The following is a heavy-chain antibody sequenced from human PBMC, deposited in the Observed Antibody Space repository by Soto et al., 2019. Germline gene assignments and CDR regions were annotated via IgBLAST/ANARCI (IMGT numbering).Heavy chain of an antibody. CDR1: GFTFSNAW. Sequence: PGGSLRLSCAASGFTFSNAWMNWVRQAPGKGLEWVGRIKSKTDGETTDYVAPVEGRFTISRDDSKNTLYLQMNSLKTEDTAVYYCARDWRGDYYFDYWGQGTLVTVSS. D-gene: IGHD3-3*01. CDR3: ARDWRGDYYFDY. J-gene: IGHJ4*02. CDR2: IKSKTDGETT. V-gene: IGHV3-15*07.